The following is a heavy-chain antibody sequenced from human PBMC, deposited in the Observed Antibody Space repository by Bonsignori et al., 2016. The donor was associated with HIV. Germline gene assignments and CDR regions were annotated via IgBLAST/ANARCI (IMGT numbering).Heavy chain of an antibody. Sequence: WIRQPPGKGLEWVSVIYSGGSTYYADSVKGRFTISRDNSKNTLYLQMNSLRAEDTAVYYCARDQPLYYMDVWGKGTTVTVSS. J-gene: IGHJ6*03. CDR3: ARDQPLYYMDV. V-gene: IGHV3-53*01. CDR2: IYSGGST.